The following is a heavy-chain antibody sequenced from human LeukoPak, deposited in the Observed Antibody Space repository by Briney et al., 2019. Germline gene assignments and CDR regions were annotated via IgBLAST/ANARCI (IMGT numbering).Heavy chain of an antibody. CDR1: GFTFSSYS. D-gene: IGHD4-17*01. V-gene: IGHV3-21*01. CDR3: ARAGSHDGTVTPEDDAFDI. J-gene: IGHJ3*02. CDR2: ISSSSSYI. Sequence: GGSLRLSCAASGFTFSSYSTNWVRQAPGKGLEWVSSISSSSSYIYYADSVKGRFTISRDNAKNSLYLQMNSLRAEDTAVYYCARAGSHDGTVTPEDDAFDIWGQGTMVTVSS.